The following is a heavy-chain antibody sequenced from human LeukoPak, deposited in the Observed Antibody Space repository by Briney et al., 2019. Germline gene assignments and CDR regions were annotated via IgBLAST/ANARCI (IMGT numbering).Heavy chain of an antibody. CDR3: ARGGSSSLGSFDY. J-gene: IGHJ4*02. CDR1: GGTFSSYA. CDR2: ITPIFGTA. Sequence: AASVTVSCKASGGTFSSYAISWVRQAPGQGLEWMGGITPIFGTANYAQKFQGRVTITADESTSTAYMELSSLRSEDTAVYYCARGGSSSLGSFDYWGQGTLVTVSS. D-gene: IGHD6-13*01. V-gene: IGHV1-69*13.